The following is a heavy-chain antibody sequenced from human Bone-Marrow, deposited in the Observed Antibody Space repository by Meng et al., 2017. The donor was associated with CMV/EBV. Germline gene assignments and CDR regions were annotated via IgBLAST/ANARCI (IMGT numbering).Heavy chain of an antibody. D-gene: IGHD3-3*02. CDR3: ARDRANVYSSFFRPYYYYGMDV. CDR1: GGTFSSYT. CDR2: IIPILGIA. Sequence: SVKVSCKASGGTFSSYTISWVRQAPGQGLEWMGRIIPILGIANYAQKFQGRVTITADKSTSTAYMELRSLRSDDTAVYYCARDRANVYSSFFRPYYYYGMDVWGQGTTVTVSS. V-gene: IGHV1-69*04. J-gene: IGHJ6*02.